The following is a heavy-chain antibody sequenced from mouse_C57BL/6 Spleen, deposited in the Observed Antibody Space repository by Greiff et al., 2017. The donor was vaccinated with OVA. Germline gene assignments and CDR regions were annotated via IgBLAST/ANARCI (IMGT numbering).Heavy chain of an antibody. Sequence: VKVVESGAELVKPGASVKLSCKASGYTFTEYTIHWVKQRSGQGLEWIGWFYPGSGSIKYNEKFKDKATLTADKSSSTVYMELSRLTSEDSAVYFCARHGPYYYGSSYDFDYWGQGTTLTVSS. CDR3: ARHGPYYYGSSYDFDY. CDR2: FYPGSGSI. V-gene: IGHV1-62-2*01. D-gene: IGHD1-1*01. J-gene: IGHJ2*01. CDR1: GYTFTEYT.